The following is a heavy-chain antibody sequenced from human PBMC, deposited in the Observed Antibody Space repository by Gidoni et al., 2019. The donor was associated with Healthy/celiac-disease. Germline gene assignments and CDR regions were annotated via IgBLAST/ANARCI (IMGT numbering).Heavy chain of an antibody. V-gene: IGHV2-5*02. D-gene: IGHD2-15*01. CDR2: IYWDDDK. CDR3: AHGRRWSYYYYYGMDV. Sequence: QITLKASGPTLVNPTQTLTLTCTFSGFSLRTSGAGVGWIRQPPGKALEWLALIYWDDDKRDSPSLKSRLTITKDTSKNQVVLTMTNMDPVDTATYYCAHGRRWSYYYYYGMDVWGQGTTVTVSS. J-gene: IGHJ6*02. CDR1: GFSLRTSGAG.